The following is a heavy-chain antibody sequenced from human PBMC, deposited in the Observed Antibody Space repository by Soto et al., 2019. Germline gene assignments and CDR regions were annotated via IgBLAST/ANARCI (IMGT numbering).Heavy chain of an antibody. CDR2: ISAYNGNT. D-gene: IGHD3-16*01. Sequence: ASVKVSFKASGYTFTSYGISWVRQARGQGLEWMGWISAYNGNTNYSQKLQGRFTISRDNSNNTLYLQMNSLRAADTAVYYCAKTPGVITVITSFDHWGQGTQVTVSS. CDR1: GYTFTSYG. V-gene: IGHV1-18*01. J-gene: IGHJ4*02. CDR3: AKTPGVITVITSFDH.